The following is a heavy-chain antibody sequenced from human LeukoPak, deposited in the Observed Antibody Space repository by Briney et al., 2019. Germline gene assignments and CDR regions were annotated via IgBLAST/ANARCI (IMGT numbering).Heavy chain of an antibody. Sequence: SVKVSCKASGYTFSSYGINWVRQAPGQGLEWMGWINTNTGNPTYAQGFTGRFVFSLDTSVSTAYLQISSLKAEDTAVYYCARDLGSYDSSGADYWGQGTLVTVSS. CDR3: ARDLGSYDSSGADY. J-gene: IGHJ4*02. CDR2: INTNTGNP. D-gene: IGHD3-22*01. CDR1: GYTFSSYG. V-gene: IGHV7-4-1*02.